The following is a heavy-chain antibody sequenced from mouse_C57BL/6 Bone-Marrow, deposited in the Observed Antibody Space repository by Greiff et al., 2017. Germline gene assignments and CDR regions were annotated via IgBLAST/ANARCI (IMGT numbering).Heavy chain of an antibody. V-gene: IGHV1-82*01. CDR2: IYPGDGDT. J-gene: IGHJ1*03. CDR1: GYAFSSSW. CDR3: ARFNHYWYFDV. Sequence: QVQLKQSGPELVKPGDSVKISCKASGYAFSSSWMNWVKQRPGKGLEWIGRIYPGDGDTNYNGKFKGKATLTADKSSSTAYMQLSSLTSEDSAVYFCARFNHYWYFDVWGTGTTVTVSS.